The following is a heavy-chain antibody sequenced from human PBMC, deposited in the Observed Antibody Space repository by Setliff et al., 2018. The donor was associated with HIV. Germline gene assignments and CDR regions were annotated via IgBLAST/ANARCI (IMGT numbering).Heavy chain of an antibody. V-gene: IGHV1-46*01. D-gene: IGHD6-6*01. CDR1: GYTFTSYY. J-gene: IGHJ4*02. CDR2: INSINGDT. Sequence: ASVKVSCKASGYTFTSYYRNWVRQAPGQGLEWVGIINSINGDTNYGQKFQGRVTITRDTSTSTLYLELSSLTSDDTAVYYCAREVAARPDFDFWGQGTLVTASS. CDR3: AREVAARPDFDF.